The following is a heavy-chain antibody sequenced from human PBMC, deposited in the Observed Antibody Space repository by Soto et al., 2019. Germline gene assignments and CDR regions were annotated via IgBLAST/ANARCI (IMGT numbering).Heavy chain of an antibody. J-gene: IGHJ4*02. CDR1: GYTFTGYY. Sequence: ASVKVSCKASGYTFTGYYMHWVRQAPGQGLEWMGWINPNSGGTNYAQKFQGWVTMTRDTSISTAYMELSRLRSDDTAVYYCAREGGTPYGGNFDYWGQGTLVTVSS. V-gene: IGHV1-2*04. D-gene: IGHD4-17*01. CDR3: AREGGTPYGGNFDY. CDR2: INPNSGGT.